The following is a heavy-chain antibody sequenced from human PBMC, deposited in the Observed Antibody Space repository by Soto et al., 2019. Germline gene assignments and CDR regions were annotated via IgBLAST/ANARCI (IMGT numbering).Heavy chain of an antibody. CDR3: ARDFGYYGMDV. D-gene: IGHD3-3*01. V-gene: IGHV1-3*01. CDR2: INAGNGNT. Sequence: AAVKFSCTASGYTFTSYAMHWVRQAPGQRLEWMGWINAGNGNTKYSQKFQGRVTITRDTSASTAYMELSSLRSEDTAVYYCARDFGYYGMDVWGQGTTVTVSS. CDR1: GYTFTSYA. J-gene: IGHJ6*02.